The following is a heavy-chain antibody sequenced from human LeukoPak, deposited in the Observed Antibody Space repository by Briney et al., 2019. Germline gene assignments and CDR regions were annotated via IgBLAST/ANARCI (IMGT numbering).Heavy chain of an antibody. D-gene: IGHD3-3*01. CDR3: ARASYDFWSGYYTHDY. J-gene: IGHJ4*02. V-gene: IGHV4-59*01. Sequence: KSSETLSLTCSVSGGSISSYYRFWIRQPPGKGLEWIGSVFHSGNTNYNPSLKSRVTISVDTSKNQFSLKLSSVTAADTAVYYCARASYDFWSGYYTHDYWGQGTLVTVSS. CDR2: VFHSGNT. CDR1: GGSISSYY.